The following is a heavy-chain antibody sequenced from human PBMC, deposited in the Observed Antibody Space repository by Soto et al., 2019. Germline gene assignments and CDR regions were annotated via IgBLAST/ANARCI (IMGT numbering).Heavy chain of an antibody. CDR2: ISSSSSYT. CDR1: GFTFSDYY. CDR3: AGDKRFLEWFGDYYYYGMDV. J-gene: IGHJ6*02. Sequence: GGSLRLSCAASGFTFSDYYMSWIRQAPGKGLEWVSYISSSSSYTNYADSVKGRFTISRDNAKNSLYLQMNSLRAEDTAVYYCAGDKRFLEWFGDYYYYGMDVWGQGTTVTVSS. V-gene: IGHV3-11*06. D-gene: IGHD3-3*01.